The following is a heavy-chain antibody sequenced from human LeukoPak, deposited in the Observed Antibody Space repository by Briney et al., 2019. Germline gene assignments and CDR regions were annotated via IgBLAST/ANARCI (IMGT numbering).Heavy chain of an antibody. CDR3: ARGRYYDSSGYIYFYGMDV. J-gene: IGHJ6*02. D-gene: IGHD3-22*01. CDR1: GYTFTNYG. Sequence: ASVKVSCKASGYTFTNYGFSWVRQAPGQGLEWMGWMSVYNENTNYALKFQGRLTMTTDTSTSTAYMELWGLRSDDTAVYYCARGRYYDSSGYIYFYGMDVWGQGTTVTVSS. V-gene: IGHV1-18*01. CDR2: MSVYNENT.